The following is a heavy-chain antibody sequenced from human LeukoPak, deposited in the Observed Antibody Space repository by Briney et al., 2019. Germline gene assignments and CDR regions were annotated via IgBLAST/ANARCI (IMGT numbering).Heavy chain of an antibody. D-gene: IGHD3-10*01. CDR2: INYSGNS. CDR1: GGSFSGYY. J-gene: IGHJ4*02. CDR3: TRQCIHGPGSQWSDY. Sequence: SETLSLTCAVYGGSFSGYYWSWMRQPPGKGLEWIGSINYSGNSYYNPSLRSRVTISVDTSKNQFSLKLNSVTAADTALYYGTRQCIHGPGSQWSDYWGQGTPVTVSS. V-gene: IGHV4-34*01.